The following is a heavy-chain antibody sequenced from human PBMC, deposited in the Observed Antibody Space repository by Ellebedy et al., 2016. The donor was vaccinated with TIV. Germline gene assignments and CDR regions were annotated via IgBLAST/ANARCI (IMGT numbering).Heavy chain of an antibody. D-gene: IGHD2-21*02. J-gene: IGHJ3*02. Sequence: MPSETLSLTCAVYGGSFSGYYWSWIRQTPGKGLEWIGEVNHSGSTNYNPSLKSRVTISVDTSKNQFSLKLSSVTAADTAVYYCARDPYCGGDCSNDAFDIWGQGTMVTVSS. V-gene: IGHV4-34*01. CDR1: GGSFSGYY. CDR2: VNHSGST. CDR3: ARDPYCGGDCSNDAFDI.